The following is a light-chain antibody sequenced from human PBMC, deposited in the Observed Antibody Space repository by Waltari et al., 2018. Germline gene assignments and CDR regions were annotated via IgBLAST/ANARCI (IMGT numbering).Light chain of an antibody. CDR3: QSYDSSLSVV. J-gene: IGLJ3*02. CDR1: SSNIGAGYD. CDR2: RNN. Sequence: SVLTQPPSVSGAPGQRVTISCTGSSSNIGAGYDVHWYQQLPGTAPKLLIYRNNNRPSGVPDRFSGSKSGTSASLAITGLQAEDEADYYCQSYDSSLSVVFGGGTKLTVL. V-gene: IGLV1-40*01.